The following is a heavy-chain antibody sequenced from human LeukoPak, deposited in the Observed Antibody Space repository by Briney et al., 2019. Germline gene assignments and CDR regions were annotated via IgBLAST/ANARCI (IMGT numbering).Heavy chain of an antibody. D-gene: IGHD3-22*01. CDR1: GFTFSSYA. V-gene: IGHV3-23*01. J-gene: IGHJ4*02. CDR2: ISGSGGST. Sequence: PGGSLRLSCAASGFTFSSYAMSWVRQAPGKGLEWVSAISGSGGSTYYADSVKGRFTISRDNSKNTLYLQMNSLRAEDTAVYYCAKQKPPTVAWYDSSGYYSVPYYFDYWGQGTLVTVSS. CDR3: AKQKPPTVAWYDSSGYYSVPYYFDY.